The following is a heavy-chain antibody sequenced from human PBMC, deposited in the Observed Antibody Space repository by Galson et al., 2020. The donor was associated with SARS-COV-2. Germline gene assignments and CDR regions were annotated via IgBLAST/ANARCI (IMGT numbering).Heavy chain of an antibody. Sequence: SETLSLTCTVSGVSINSYSWSWIRLPPGKGLEWIGYIYHSGSTNSNPSLKSRVTMSMDTSKNQFSLRLSSVAAADTALYYCVRVGYCIGGSCVRQARYFEGMDVWGQGTTVTVSS. CDR2: IYHSGST. J-gene: IGHJ6*02. V-gene: IGHV4-59*13. CDR1: GVSINSYS. CDR3: VRVGYCIGGSCVRQARYFEGMDV. D-gene: IGHD2-15*01.